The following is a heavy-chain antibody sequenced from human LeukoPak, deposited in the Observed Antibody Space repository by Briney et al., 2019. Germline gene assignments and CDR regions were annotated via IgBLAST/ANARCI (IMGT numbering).Heavy chain of an antibody. D-gene: IGHD6-25*01. V-gene: IGHV4-59*11. CDR1: GGYISSHY. Sequence: SETLSLTCTVSGGYISSHYWSWIRQPPGKGLEWIGYIYYSGSTNYNPSLKSRVTISVDTSKNQFSLKLSSVTAADAAVYYCARELGYSSASFDPWGQGTLVTVSS. CDR2: IYYSGST. CDR3: ARELGYSSASFDP. J-gene: IGHJ5*02.